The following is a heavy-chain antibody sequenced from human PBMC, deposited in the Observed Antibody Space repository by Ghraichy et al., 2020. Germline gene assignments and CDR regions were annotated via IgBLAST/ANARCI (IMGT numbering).Heavy chain of an antibody. CDR3: ARHGTLNVVDV. CDR1: GFTFSNYG. V-gene: IGHV3-33*08. CDR2: IFKDGSEK. J-gene: IGHJ6*02. Sequence: GGSLRLSCAASGFTFSNYGMNWVRQAPGKGLDWVAFIFKDGSEKNYADSVKGRFTISRDDSRNTLYLHMSSLRAEDTAVYYCARHGTLNVVDVWGQGTTVTVSS. D-gene: IGHD1-26*01.